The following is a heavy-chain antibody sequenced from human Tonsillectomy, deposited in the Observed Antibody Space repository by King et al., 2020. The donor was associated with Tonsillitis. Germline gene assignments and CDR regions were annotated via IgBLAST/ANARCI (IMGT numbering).Heavy chain of an antibody. CDR3: AKDFGIVGATRGDAFDI. CDR1: GFTFSSYA. J-gene: IGHJ3*02. CDR2: ISGSGGST. V-gene: IGHV3-23*04. Sequence: VQLVESGGGLVQPGGSLRLSCAASGFTFSSYAMSWVRQAPGKGLEWVSAISGSGGSTYYADSVKGRFTISRDNSKNTLYLQMNSLRAEDTAVYYCAKDFGIVGATRGDAFDIWGQGTMVTVSS. D-gene: IGHD1-26*01.